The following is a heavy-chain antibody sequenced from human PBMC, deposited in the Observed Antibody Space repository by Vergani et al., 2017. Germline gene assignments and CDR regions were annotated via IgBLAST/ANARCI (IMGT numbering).Heavy chain of an antibody. CDR1: GGPFSSYA. J-gene: IGHJ4*02. V-gene: IGHV1-69*01. Sequence: QVQLVQSGAEVKKPGSSVKVSCKASGGPFSSYAISWVRQAPGQGLEWMGGIIPIFGTANYAQKFQGRVTITADESTSTAYMELSSLRSEDTAVYYCARDSGGCSSTSCYTYFDYWGQGTLVTVSS. CDR3: ARDSGGCSSTSCYTYFDY. CDR2: IIPIFGTA. D-gene: IGHD2-2*02.